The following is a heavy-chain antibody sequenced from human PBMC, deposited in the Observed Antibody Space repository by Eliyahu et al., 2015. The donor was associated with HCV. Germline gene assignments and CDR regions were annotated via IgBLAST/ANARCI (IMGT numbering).Heavy chain of an antibody. CDR2: IYHXGTT. V-gene: IGHV4-38-2*02. CDR1: GYSISSGYY. CDR3: ARDDCSSTSCYYGIDV. J-gene: IGHJ6*02. Sequence: QVQLQESGPGLVKPSETLSLICTVSGYSISSGYYWGWIRQPPGKGLEWXANIYHXGTTYYNPSXKSRVTISVDTSKNQFSLKLSSVTAADTAVYYCARDDCSSTSCYYGIDVLGQGTTVTVSS. D-gene: IGHD2-2*01.